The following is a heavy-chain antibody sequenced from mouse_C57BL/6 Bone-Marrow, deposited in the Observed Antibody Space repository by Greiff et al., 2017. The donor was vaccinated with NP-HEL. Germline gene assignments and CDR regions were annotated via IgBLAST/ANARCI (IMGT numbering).Heavy chain of an antibody. CDR1: GYAFTNYL. CDR2: INPGSGGT. V-gene: IGHV1-54*01. D-gene: IGHD2-4*01. J-gene: IGHJ3*01. CDR3: ARGEIYYDYAWFAY. Sequence: VKLLESGAELVRPGTSVKVSCKASGYAFTNYLIEWVKQRPGQGLEWIGVINPGSGGTNYNEKFKGKATLTADKSSSTAYMQLSSLTSEDSAVYFCARGEIYYDYAWFAYWGQGTLVTVSA.